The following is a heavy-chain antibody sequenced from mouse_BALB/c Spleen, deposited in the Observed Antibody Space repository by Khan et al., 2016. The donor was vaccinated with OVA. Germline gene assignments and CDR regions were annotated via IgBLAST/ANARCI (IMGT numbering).Heavy chain of an antibody. Sequence: EVELVESGGGLVKPGGSLKLSCAASGFTFSNYAMSWVRQTPEKRLKWVATISSGGSSTYFPDSVPGRFTISRDNTKNTLSLQMSSLRSEDTAIYYCARELFTTVVATPFAYWGQGTLGTVSA. V-gene: IGHV5-9-3*01. J-gene: IGHJ3*01. CDR1: GFTFSNYA. D-gene: IGHD1-1*01. CDR3: ARELFTTVVATPFAY. CDR2: ISSGGSST.